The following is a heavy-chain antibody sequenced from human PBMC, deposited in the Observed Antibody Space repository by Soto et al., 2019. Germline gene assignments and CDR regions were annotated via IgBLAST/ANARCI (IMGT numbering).Heavy chain of an antibody. CDR1: GFTFTTYW. D-gene: IGHD3-3*01. CDR2: INRDGIGT. CDR3: GPLGNFGVVMGH. V-gene: IGHV3-74*03. Sequence: PGGSLRLSCAASGFTFTTYWMHWVRQAPGKGLVWVSRINRDGIGTTYAESVKGRFTISRDNTKNTLYLQMNSLRVEDTAVYYCGPLGNFGVVMGHWGQGTLVTVSS. J-gene: IGHJ4*02.